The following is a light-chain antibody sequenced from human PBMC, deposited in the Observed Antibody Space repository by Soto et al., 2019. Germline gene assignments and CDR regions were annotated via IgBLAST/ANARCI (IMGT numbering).Light chain of an antibody. CDR1: SRDVGGYNY. Sequence: QSALTQPASVSGSLGQSITISCTGTSRDVGGYNYVSWYQQYPGKAPNLMIYEVSNRPSGVSNRFSGSKSGNTASLTISAPQTEDEGDYFCTSYTSTHTPAIFGGGT. CDR3: TSYTSTHTPAI. CDR2: EVS. V-gene: IGLV2-14*01. J-gene: IGLJ2*01.